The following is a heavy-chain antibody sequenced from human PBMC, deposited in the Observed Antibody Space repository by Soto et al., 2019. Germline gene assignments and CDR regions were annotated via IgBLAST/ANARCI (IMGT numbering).Heavy chain of an antibody. D-gene: IGHD6-6*01. CDR2: ISYDGSNK. CDR3: AKDLLGDSSSPPRYYYYGMDV. V-gene: IGHV3-30*18. Sequence: QVQLVESGGGVVQPGRSLRLSCAASGFTFSSYGMHWVRQATGKGLEWVAVISYDGSNKYYADSVKGRFTISRDNSKNTLYLQMNSLRAEDTAVYYCAKDLLGDSSSPPRYYYYGMDVWGQGTTVTVSS. J-gene: IGHJ6*02. CDR1: GFTFSSYG.